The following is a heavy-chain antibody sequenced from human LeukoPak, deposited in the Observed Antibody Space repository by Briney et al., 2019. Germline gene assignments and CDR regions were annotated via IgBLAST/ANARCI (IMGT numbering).Heavy chain of an antibody. D-gene: IGHD1-26*01. CDR1: GFTFSSYA. CDR2: ISYDGSNK. CDR3: ARGRAGSYSPFGY. Sequence: GGSLRPSCAASGFTFSSYAMHWVRQAPGKGLEWVAVISYDGSNKYYADSVKGRFTISRDNSKNTLYLQMNSLRAEDTAVYYCARGRAGSYSPFGYWGQGTLVTVSS. V-gene: IGHV3-30-3*01. J-gene: IGHJ4*02.